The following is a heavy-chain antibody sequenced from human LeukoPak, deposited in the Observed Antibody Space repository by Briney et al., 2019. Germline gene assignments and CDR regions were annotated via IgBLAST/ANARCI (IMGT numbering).Heavy chain of an antibody. J-gene: IGHJ4*02. D-gene: IGHD1-20*01. CDR2: IDPSDSYT. V-gene: IGHV5-10-1*01. CDR3: ARTTGYYWNDQDY. CDR1: GYNFISYW. Sequence: PGESLTIPCKGSGYNFISYWISWVRQMPGKGLEWMGRIDPSDSYTNYSPSFQGHVTISADKSISTAYLQWSSLKASDTAMYYCARTTGYYWNDQDYWGQGTVVTVSS.